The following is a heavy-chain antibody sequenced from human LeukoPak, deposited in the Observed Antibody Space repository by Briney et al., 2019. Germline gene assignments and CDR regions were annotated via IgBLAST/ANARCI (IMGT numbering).Heavy chain of an antibody. Sequence: GGSLRLSCAASGFTFSSYWMSWVRQAPGKGLEWVSAISGSGGSTYYADSVKGRFTISRDNSKNTLYLQMNSLRAEDTAVYYCAKGSQRITMVRVTNWGQGTLVTVSS. J-gene: IGHJ4*02. CDR2: ISGSGGST. V-gene: IGHV3-23*01. CDR1: GFTFSSYW. D-gene: IGHD3-10*01. CDR3: AKGSQRITMVRVTN.